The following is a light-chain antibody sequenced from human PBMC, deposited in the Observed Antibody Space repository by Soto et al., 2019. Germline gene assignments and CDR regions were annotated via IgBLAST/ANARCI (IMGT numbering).Light chain of an antibody. CDR1: SSDVGGYNY. CDR2: DVS. CDR3: YSYTSSNTYV. V-gene: IGLV2-14*03. Sequence: QSVLTQPASVSGSPGQSITISCTGTSSDVGGYNYVSWYQHHPGKVPQLMIYDVSNRPSGVSNRFSGSMSGNTASLTISGLQAEDEADYYCYSYTSSNTYVFGTGTKVTVL. J-gene: IGLJ1*01.